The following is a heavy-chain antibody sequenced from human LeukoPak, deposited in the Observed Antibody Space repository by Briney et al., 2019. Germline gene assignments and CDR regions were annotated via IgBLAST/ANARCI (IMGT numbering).Heavy chain of an antibody. D-gene: IGHD3-10*01. J-gene: IGHJ6*02. CDR3: AKDLYGSGSYYKRGHYYYYGMDV. CDR1: GFTFDDYA. V-gene: IGHV3-9*01. Sequence: GGSLRLSCAASGFTFDDYAMHWVRQAPGKGLEWVSGISWNSGSIGYADSVKGRFTISRDNSKNSLYLQMNSLRTEDTALYYCAKDLYGSGSYYKRGHYYYYGMDVWGQGTTVTVSS. CDR2: ISWNSGSI.